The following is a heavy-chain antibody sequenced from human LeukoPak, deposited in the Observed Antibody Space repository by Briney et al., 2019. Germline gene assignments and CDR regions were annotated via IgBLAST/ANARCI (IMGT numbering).Heavy chain of an antibody. V-gene: IGHV4-4*07. Sequence: SETLSLTCTVSGGSISSYYWSWIRQPAGKGLEWIGRIYTSGSTNYNASLKSRVSMSVDTSKNQFSLKLSSVTAADTAVFYCARENSGSYRELDYWDQGTLVTVSS. CDR1: GGSISSYY. CDR2: IYTSGST. J-gene: IGHJ4*02. CDR3: ARENSGSYRELDY. D-gene: IGHD1-26*01.